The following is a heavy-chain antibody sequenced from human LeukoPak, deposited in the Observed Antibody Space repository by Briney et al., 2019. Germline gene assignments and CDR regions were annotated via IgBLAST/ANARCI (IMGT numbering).Heavy chain of an antibody. CDR3: ARSIRFLEWFFDY. CDR2: ISSSSSYI. Sequence: PGGSLRLSCAASGFTFSSYSMNWVRQAPGKGLEWVSSISSSSSYIYYADSVKGRFTISRDNAKNSLYLQMNSLRAEDTAVYYCARSIRFLEWFFDYWAREAWSPSP. CDR1: GFTFSSYS. D-gene: IGHD3-3*01. J-gene: IGHJ4*02. V-gene: IGHV3-21*06.